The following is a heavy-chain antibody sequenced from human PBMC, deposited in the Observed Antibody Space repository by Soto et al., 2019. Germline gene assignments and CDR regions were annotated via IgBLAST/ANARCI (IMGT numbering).Heavy chain of an antibody. CDR2: ISAYNGNR. J-gene: IGHJ5*02. CDR3: ARESVVVGEDWFAP. CDR1: GYTFTSYG. V-gene: IGHV1-18*01. D-gene: IGHD3-16*01. Sequence: ASVKVSCKASGYTFTSYGISWVRQAPGQGLEWMGWISAYNGNRNYAQKFQGRVTMTTDASTSTAYMELRSLRSDDTAVYYCARESVVVGEDWFAPWAQGTLVLVSS.